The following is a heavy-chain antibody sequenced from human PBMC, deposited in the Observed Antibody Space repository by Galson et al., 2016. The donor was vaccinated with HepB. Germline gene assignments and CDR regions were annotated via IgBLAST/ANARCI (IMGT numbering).Heavy chain of an antibody. CDR3: ARDDFWTGPPSASFSFDY. V-gene: IGHV3-30-3*01. CDR1: GFIFNNYA. J-gene: IGHJ4*02. D-gene: IGHD3/OR15-3a*01. Sequence: SLRLSCAASGFIFNNYAMHWVRQAPGKGLEWVAVISDDGSNKYYADPVKGRFTISRDNSKNTLYLQMNSLRAEDTAVFYCARDDFWTGPPSASFSFDYWGQGTLVTVSS. CDR2: ISDDGSNK.